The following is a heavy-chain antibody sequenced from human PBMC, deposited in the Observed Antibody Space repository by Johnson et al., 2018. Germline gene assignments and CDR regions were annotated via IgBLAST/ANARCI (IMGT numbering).Heavy chain of an antibody. D-gene: IGHD2-15*01. CDR1: GFTFSSYD. CDR2: TGTAGDT. CDR3: ATEYSMDV. Sequence: EVQPLESGGGLVQPGGSLRLSCAASGFTFSSYDMHCVRQATGKGLEWVSATGTAGDTYYPGSVTGRFTISRENATNSLTLQMNSLRAGDTAVYYCATEYSMDVWGKGTTVTVSS. J-gene: IGHJ6*04. V-gene: IGHV3-13*01.